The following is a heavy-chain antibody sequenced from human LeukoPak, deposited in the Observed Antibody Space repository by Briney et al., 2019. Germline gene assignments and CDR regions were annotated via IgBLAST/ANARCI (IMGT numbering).Heavy chain of an antibody. Sequence: TSETLSLTCTVSGGSITRDGFYWGWIGQPPGKGLEWFGSIYYSGSTYYNPSLKSRVTISVDTSKNQFFLRLKSVTAADTAVYYCARDTGGTTVFDNWGQGTLVTVSS. CDR2: IYYSGST. CDR3: ARDTGGTTVFDN. D-gene: IGHD1-1*01. V-gene: IGHV4-39*07. CDR1: GGSITRDGFY. J-gene: IGHJ4*02.